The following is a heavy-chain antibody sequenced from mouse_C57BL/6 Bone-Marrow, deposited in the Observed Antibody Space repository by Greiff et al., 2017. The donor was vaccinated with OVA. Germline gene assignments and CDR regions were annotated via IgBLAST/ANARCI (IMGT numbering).Heavy chain of an antibody. CDR1: GFNIKDDY. Sequence: VQLQQSGAELVRPGASVKLSCTASGFNIKDDYMHWVKRRPEQGLEWIGWIDPENGDTEYASKFQGKATITADTSSNTAYLQLSSLTSEDTAVYYCTTYYGSSIYYAMDYWGQGTSVTVSS. J-gene: IGHJ4*01. CDR2: IDPENGDT. V-gene: IGHV14-4*01. D-gene: IGHD1-1*01. CDR3: TTYYGSSIYYAMDY.